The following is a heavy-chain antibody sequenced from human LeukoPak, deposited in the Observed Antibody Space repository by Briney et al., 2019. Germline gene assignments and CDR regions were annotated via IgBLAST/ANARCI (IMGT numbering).Heavy chain of an antibody. CDR2: VFYSGST. J-gene: IGHJ4*02. CDR3: ASQSLGQRYGESEDY. V-gene: IGHV4-39*07. D-gene: IGHD3-16*01. Sequence: SETLSLTCSVSGGSISSSSYYWGWIRQPPGKGLEWIGSVFYSGSTYYNPSLKTRVTIFIDTSKNQFSLKLSSVTAADTAVYYCASQSLGQRYGESEDYWGQGTLVTVSS. CDR1: GGSISSSSYY.